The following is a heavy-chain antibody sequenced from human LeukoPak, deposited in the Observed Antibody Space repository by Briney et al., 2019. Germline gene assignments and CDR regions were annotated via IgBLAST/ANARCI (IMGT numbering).Heavy chain of an antibody. CDR1: GFTVNNNY. CDR3: AKWYCTTSTCYYDY. D-gene: IGHD2-8*01. J-gene: IGHJ4*02. V-gene: IGHV3-53*01. Sequence: PGGSLRLSCAASGFTVNNNYMSWVRQAPGKGLEWVSFIYNTGETYYLDSVKGRVTISRDKSKNMLYLQMNSLRADDTAVYYCAKWYCTTSTCYYDYWGQGTLVTVSS. CDR2: IYNTGET.